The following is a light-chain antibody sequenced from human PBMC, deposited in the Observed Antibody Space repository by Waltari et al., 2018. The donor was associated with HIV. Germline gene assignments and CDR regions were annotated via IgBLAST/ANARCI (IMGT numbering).Light chain of an antibody. CDR1: QSASSN. CDR2: VAS. V-gene: IGKV3-15*01. Sequence: DIVMTQSPVTLSVSPGERATLSCRARQSASSNLAWYQQKPGQTTRLLIYVASTSASGIPARFSGSGSGTEFTLTISNLQSEDFAVYYCQQYNDWPPVTFGQGTRLEIK. J-gene: IGKJ5*01. CDR3: QQYNDWPPVT.